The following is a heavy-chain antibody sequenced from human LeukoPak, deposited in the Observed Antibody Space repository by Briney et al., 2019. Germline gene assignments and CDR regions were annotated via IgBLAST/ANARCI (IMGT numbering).Heavy chain of an antibody. CDR2: IRSKPNSYAT. CDR3: TSGAGGVDV. Sequence: GGSLRLSCAASGFTFSASALHWVRQASGKGLEWVGRIRSKPNSYATAYAASVKGRFTISRDDSKNTAYLQMNSLKSEDTAVYYCTSGAGGVDVWGQGTLVTVSS. CDR1: GFTFSASA. D-gene: IGHD1-26*01. J-gene: IGHJ4*02. V-gene: IGHV3-73*01.